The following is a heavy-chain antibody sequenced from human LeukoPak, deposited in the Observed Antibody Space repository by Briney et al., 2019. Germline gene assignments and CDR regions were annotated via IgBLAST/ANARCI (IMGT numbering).Heavy chain of an antibody. D-gene: IGHD3-22*01. CDR3: ARDFNSRQYYYETSGYYPLFDY. Sequence: GGSLRLSCAASGFTFSSYSMNWVRQAPGKGLEWVSSISSSSSYIYYADSVKGRFTISRDNAKNSLYLQMDSLRVEDTAVYYRARDFNSRQYYYETSGYYPLFDYWGQGTLVTVSS. CDR2: ISSSSSYI. J-gene: IGHJ4*02. V-gene: IGHV3-21*01. CDR1: GFTFSSYS.